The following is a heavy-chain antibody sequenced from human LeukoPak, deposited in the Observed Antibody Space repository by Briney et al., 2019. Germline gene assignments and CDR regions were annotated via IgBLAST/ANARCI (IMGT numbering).Heavy chain of an antibody. CDR1: GGSVSSYY. CDR3: ARLGHPRGFAFDI. Sequence: SETLSLTCTVSGGSVSSYYWSWIRQPPGKGLEWIGYIYYSGSTNYNPSLKSRVTISVDTSKNQFSLKLSSVTAADTAVYYCARLGHPRGFAFDIWGQGTMVTVSS. CDR2: IYYSGST. J-gene: IGHJ3*02. D-gene: IGHD3-10*01. V-gene: IGHV4-59*08.